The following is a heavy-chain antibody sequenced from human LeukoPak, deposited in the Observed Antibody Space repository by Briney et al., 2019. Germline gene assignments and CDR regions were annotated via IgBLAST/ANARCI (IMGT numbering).Heavy chain of an antibody. CDR1: GGSISSSSYY. V-gene: IGHV4-39*01. CDR2: IYYSGST. CDR3: ARLWGRDGYNQDYYYYGMDV. Sequence: PSETLSLTCTVSGGSISSSSYYWVWIRQPPGKGLEWIGTIYYSGSTYYNPSLTSRVTISVDTSKNQFSLKLSSVTAADTAVYYCARLWGRDGYNQDYYYYGMDVWGQGTTVTVSS. D-gene: IGHD5-24*01. J-gene: IGHJ6*02.